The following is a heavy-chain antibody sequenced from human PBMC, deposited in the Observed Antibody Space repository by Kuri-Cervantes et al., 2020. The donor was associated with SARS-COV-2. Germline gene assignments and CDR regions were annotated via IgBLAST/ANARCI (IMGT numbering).Heavy chain of an antibody. D-gene: IGHD3-10*01. Sequence: SVKVSCRASGGTFSSYAISWVRQAPGQGLEWRGGIIPIFGTANYAQKFQGRVTITADESTSTAYMELSSLRSEDTAVYYCARPMVRGAPLYDAFDIWGQGTMVTVSS. CDR3: ARPMVRGAPLYDAFDI. CDR1: GGTFSSYA. J-gene: IGHJ3*02. V-gene: IGHV1-69*13. CDR2: IIPIFGTA.